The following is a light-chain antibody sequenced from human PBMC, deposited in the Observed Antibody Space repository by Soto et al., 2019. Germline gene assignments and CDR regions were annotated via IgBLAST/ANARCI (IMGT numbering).Light chain of an antibody. J-gene: IGKJ4*01. CDR3: QQHARSPTLS. Sequence: EFVLTQSPGTLSSSPGERATLSCRARQSVGSNSLAWYQQNPGQAPRILIYGASTRATGIPDRFSGSGSATDFTLTIPRQDPEHFAFYYCQQHARSPTLSFCGGTRVKIK. CDR2: GAS. CDR1: QSVGSNS. V-gene: IGKV3-20*01.